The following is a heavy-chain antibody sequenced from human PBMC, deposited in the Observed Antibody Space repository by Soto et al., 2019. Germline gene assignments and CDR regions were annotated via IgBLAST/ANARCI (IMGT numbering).Heavy chain of an antibody. CDR1: GFTFSSYA. D-gene: IGHD6-19*01. Sequence: EVQLLESGGGLVQPGGSLRLSCAASGFTFSSYAMSWVRQAPGKGLEWASAISGSGGSTYYADSVKGRFTISRDNSKNTLYLQMNSLRAEDTAVYYCAKDGDSSGWYVQRVLDYWGQGTLVTVSS. CDR2: ISGSGGST. CDR3: AKDGDSSGWYVQRVLDY. V-gene: IGHV3-23*01. J-gene: IGHJ4*02.